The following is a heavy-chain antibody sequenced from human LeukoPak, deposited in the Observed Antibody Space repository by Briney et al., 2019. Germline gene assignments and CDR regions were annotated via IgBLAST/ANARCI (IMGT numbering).Heavy chain of an antibody. CDR3: AKDRVWGLVPDY. Sequence: GGSLRLSCAASGFTFSSYAMHWVRQAPGKGLEWVAVISYDGSNKYYADSVKGRFTISRDNSKNTLYLQMNSLRAEDTAVYYCAKDRVWGLVPDYWGQGTLVTVSS. CDR1: GFTFSSYA. V-gene: IGHV3-30-3*01. CDR2: ISYDGSNK. J-gene: IGHJ4*02. D-gene: IGHD3/OR15-3a*01.